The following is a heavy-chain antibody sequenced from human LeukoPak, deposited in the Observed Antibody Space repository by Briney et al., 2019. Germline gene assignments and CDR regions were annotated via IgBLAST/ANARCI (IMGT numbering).Heavy chain of an antibody. D-gene: IGHD3-3*01. J-gene: IGHJ6*02. CDR2: MNPNSGNT. CDR1: GYTFTSYD. V-gene: IGHV1-8*01. CDR3: ARGLRFLEWLLLDYYYGMDV. Sequence: ASVKVSCKASGYTFTSYDINWVRQAPGQGLEWMGWMNPNSGNTGYAQEFQGRVTMTRNTSISTAYMELSSLRSEDTAVYYCARGLRFLEWLLLDYYYGMDVWGQGTTVTVSS.